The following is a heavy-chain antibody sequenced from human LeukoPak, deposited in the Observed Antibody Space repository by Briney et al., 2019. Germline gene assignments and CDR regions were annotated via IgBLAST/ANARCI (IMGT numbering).Heavy chain of an antibody. J-gene: IGHJ4*02. V-gene: IGHV3-15*01. CDR2: IKSKTDDGTT. Sequence: GGSLRLSCAASGFTFSNAWMSWVRQAPGKGLEWVGRIKSKTDDGTTEYAAPVKGRFTISRDDSKNTLYLEINSLKTDDTAVYYCTTGTWIQLWLADYWGQGTLVTVSS. D-gene: IGHD5-18*01. CDR3: TTGTWIQLWLADY. CDR1: GFTFSNAW.